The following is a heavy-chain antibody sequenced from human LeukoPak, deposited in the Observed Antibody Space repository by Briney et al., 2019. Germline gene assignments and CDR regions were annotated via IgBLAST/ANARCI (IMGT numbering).Heavy chain of an antibody. V-gene: IGHV1-46*01. D-gene: IGHD6-13*01. CDR3: ARKSSWSDNFDY. CDR1: GYTFTNYY. CDR2: INPSGGST. Sequence: ASVKVSCKASGYTFTNYYMHWVRQAPGQGVEWMGIINPSGGSTSHAQKFQDRVTMTRDTSTSTVYMELSSLRSEDTAVYYCARKSSWSDNFDYWGQGTLVTVSS. J-gene: IGHJ4*02.